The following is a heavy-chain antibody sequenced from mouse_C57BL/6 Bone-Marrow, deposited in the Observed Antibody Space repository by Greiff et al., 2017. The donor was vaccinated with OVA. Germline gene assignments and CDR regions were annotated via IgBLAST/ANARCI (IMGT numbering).Heavy chain of an antibody. V-gene: IGHV1-26*01. CDR1: GYTFTDYY. D-gene: IGHD2-4*01. J-gene: IGHJ4*01. Sequence: EVQLQQSGPELVKPGASVKISCKASGYTFTDYYMNWVKQSHGKSLEWIGDINPNNGGTSYNQKFKGKATLTVDKSSSTAYMELRSLTSEDSAVYYCARDLYYEGAMDYWGQGTSVTVSS. CDR2: INPNNGGT. CDR3: ARDLYYEGAMDY.